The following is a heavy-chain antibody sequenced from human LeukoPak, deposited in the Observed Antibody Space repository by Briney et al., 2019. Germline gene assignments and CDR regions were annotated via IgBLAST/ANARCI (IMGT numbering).Heavy chain of an antibody. CDR2: ISAYNGNT. V-gene: IGHV1-18*01. D-gene: IGHD3-10*01. CDR1: GYTFTSYG. Sequence: VASVKVSCKSSGYTFTSYGISWVRQAPGQGLEWMGWISAYNGNTNYAQKLQGRVTMTTDTSTSTAYMELSRLRSDDTAVYYCARGYWAYYGSGSYDYWGQGTLVTVSS. J-gene: IGHJ4*02. CDR3: ARGYWAYYGSGSYDY.